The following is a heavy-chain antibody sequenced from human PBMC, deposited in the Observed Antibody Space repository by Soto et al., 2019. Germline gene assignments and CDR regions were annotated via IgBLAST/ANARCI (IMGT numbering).Heavy chain of an antibody. CDR3: ARALDYDFWGGRNWFDP. D-gene: IGHD3-3*01. Sequence: QVQLQQSGPGLLKPSETLSLTCSVSGGSITDNYWTWIRQSPEKGLEWVGYIYYTGITNYNPSLKRRVTISLDRSKNHFSLKLDSVTAADTAVYYCARALDYDFWGGRNWFDPWGQGTLVTVSS. J-gene: IGHJ5*02. CDR1: GGSITDNY. V-gene: IGHV4-59*01. CDR2: IYYTGIT.